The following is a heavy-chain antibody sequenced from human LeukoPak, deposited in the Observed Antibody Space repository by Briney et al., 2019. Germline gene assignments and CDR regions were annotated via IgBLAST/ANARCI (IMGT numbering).Heavy chain of an antibody. Sequence: GGSLRLSCAASGFTFSSYSMNWVRQAPGKGLEWVSSISSSSSYIYYADSVRGRFTISRDNAKNSLYLQMNSLRAEDTAVYYCARDQLIAAAGTLLQFYYYYYYMDVWGKGTTVTVSS. CDR2: ISSSSSYI. CDR3: ARDQLIAAAGTLLQFYYYYYYMDV. V-gene: IGHV3-21*01. J-gene: IGHJ6*03. D-gene: IGHD6-13*01. CDR1: GFTFSSYS.